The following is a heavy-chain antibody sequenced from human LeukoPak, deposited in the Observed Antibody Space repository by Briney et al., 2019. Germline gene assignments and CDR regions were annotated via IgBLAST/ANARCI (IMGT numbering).Heavy chain of an antibody. CDR3: ARDNYDNSGYYFDY. CDR1: GGSISSYY. CDR2: IYHSGRT. J-gene: IGHJ4*02. Sequence: PSETLSLTCTGSGGSISSYYWSWIRQPPGKGLEWIGEIYHSGRTNYTPSLKSRVTISVDKSKNQLSLKLSSVTAADTAVYYCARDNYDNSGYYFDYWGQGTLVTVSS. D-gene: IGHD3-22*01. V-gene: IGHV4-59*12.